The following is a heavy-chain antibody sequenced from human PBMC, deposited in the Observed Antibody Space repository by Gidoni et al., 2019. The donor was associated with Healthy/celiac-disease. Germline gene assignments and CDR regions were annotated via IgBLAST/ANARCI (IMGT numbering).Heavy chain of an antibody. J-gene: IGHJ4*02. CDR3: ARGGYRGYSYGGFDY. D-gene: IGHD5-18*01. V-gene: IGHV3-53*04. CDR2: IYSGGST. Sequence: EVQLVESGGGLVQPGGSLRLSCAASGFTVSSHYMSWVRQAPGKGLEWVSVIYSGGSTYYADSVKGRFTISRHNSKNTLYLQMNSLRAEDTAVYYCARGGYRGYSYGGFDYWGQGTLGTVSS. CDR1: GFTVSSHY.